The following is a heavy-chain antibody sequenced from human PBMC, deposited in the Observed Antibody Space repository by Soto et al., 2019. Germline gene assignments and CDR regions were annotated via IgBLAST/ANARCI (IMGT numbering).Heavy chain of an antibody. J-gene: IGHJ4*02. CDR2: ISAYNGNT. CDR1: GYTFTSYG. CDR3: ARDKQYYYDSSGYGY. Sequence: ASVKVSCKASGYTFTSYGISWVRQAPGQGLEWMGWISAYNGNTIYAQKLQGRVTMTTDTSTSTAYMELRSLRSDDTAVYYCARDKQYYYDSSGYGYWGQGTLVTVSS. D-gene: IGHD3-22*01. V-gene: IGHV1-18*01.